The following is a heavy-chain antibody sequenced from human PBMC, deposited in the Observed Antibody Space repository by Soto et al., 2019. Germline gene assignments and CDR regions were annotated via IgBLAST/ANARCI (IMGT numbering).Heavy chain of an antibody. CDR3: AKALTTVNGFFDY. Sequence: EVQLLESGGGLVQPGGSLRLSCAASGFTFSSYAMSWVRQPPGKGLEWVSAISGSGGSTYYADSVKGRFTISRDNSKNPLYLQMNSLRAEDTAVYYCAKALTTVNGFFDYWGQGTLVTVSS. D-gene: IGHD4-17*01. CDR2: ISGSGGST. V-gene: IGHV3-23*01. CDR1: GFTFSSYA. J-gene: IGHJ4*02.